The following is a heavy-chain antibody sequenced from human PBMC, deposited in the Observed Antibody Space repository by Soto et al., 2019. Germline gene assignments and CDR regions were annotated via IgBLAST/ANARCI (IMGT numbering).Heavy chain of an antibody. V-gene: IGHV3-23*01. CDR1: GFTFSTFA. CDR2: ISGSGGNT. D-gene: IGHD2-21*01. CDR3: AKCDVLMTTSGGWCNCFDP. J-gene: IGHJ5*02. Sequence: EVQLLESGGSLVQPGGSLRLSCAASGFTFSTFAMNWVRQAPGAGLEWVSSISGSGGNTQYADSVKGRVTISRDNSKNKLYLQMNTLRADDTAVYYCAKCDVLMTTSGGWCNCFDPWGQGTLVIVSS.